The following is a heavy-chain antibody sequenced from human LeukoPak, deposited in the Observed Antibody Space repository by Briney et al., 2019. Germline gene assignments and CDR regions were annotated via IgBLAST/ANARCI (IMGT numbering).Heavy chain of an antibody. CDR3: AKGSIYYDSSGYYSGGPFDY. Sequence: GGSLRLSCAASGVTFSSYTMNWVRQAPGKGLEWVSGISGSGDNTYYADSVKGRFTISRDNSKNTLYLQMNSLRAEDTAVYYCAKGSIYYDSSGYYSGGPFDYWGQGTLVTVSS. CDR1: GVTFSSYT. D-gene: IGHD3-22*01. J-gene: IGHJ4*02. CDR2: ISGSGDNT. V-gene: IGHV3-23*01.